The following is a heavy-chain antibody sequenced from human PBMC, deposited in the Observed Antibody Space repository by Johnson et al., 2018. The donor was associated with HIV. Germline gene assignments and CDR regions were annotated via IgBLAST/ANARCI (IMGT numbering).Heavy chain of an antibody. D-gene: IGHD3-16*01. CDR1: AFTFDDYG. CDR2: INWNGGST. CDR3: ARGGWGDAFDI. V-gene: IGHV3-20*04. J-gene: IGHJ3*02. Sequence: VQLVESGGGLVQPGGSLTLSCEASAFTFDDYGMSWVRQGPGKGLEWVSSINWNGGSTGYADSVKGRFTISRDNAKNSLYLQMNSLRAEDTTVYYCARGGWGDAFDIWGQGTMVTVSS.